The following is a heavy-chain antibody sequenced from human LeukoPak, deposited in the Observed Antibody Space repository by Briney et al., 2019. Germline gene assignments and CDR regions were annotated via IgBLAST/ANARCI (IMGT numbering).Heavy chain of an antibody. CDR2: IYYSGST. V-gene: IGHV4-61*01. Sequence: SETLSLTCTVSGGSVNSGSYYWSWIRQPPGKGLEWIGYIYYSGSTNYNPSLKSRVTISIDTSKNQFSLKLSSVTAADTAVYYCAKWGYSPARDYYYGMDVWGQGTTVTVSS. CDR3: AKWGYSPARDYYYGMDV. CDR1: GGSVNSGSYY. D-gene: IGHD5-18*01. J-gene: IGHJ6*02.